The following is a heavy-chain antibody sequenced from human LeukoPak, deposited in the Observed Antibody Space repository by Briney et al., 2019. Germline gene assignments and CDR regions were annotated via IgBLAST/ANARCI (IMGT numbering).Heavy chain of an antibody. Sequence: SGGSLRLSCAASGFTFSSYAMHWVRQAPGKGLEWVAVISYDGSNKYYADSVKGRFTISRDNSKNTLYLQMNSLRAEDTAVYYCVSLIVVVPAALGNDAFDIWGQGTMVTVSS. CDR1: GFTFSSYA. J-gene: IGHJ3*02. D-gene: IGHD2-2*01. CDR3: VSLIVVVPAALGNDAFDI. V-gene: IGHV3-30-3*01. CDR2: ISYDGSNK.